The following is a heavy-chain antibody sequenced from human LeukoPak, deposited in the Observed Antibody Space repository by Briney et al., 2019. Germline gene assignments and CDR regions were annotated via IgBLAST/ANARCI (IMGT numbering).Heavy chain of an antibody. V-gene: IGHV4-59*08. J-gene: IGHJ6*02. CDR2: IYYSGST. CDR1: GGSISSYY. CDR3: AGLLAAAGTDGMDV. D-gene: IGHD6-13*01. Sequence: SETLSLTCTVSGGSISSYYWSWIRQPPGQGLEWIRYIYYSGSTNYNPSLKSRVTISADTSKNQFSLKLSSVTAADTAVYYCAGLLAAAGTDGMDVWGQGTTVTVSS.